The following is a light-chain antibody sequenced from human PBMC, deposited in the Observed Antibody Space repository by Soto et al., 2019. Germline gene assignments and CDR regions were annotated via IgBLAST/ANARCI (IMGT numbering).Light chain of an antibody. Sequence: DIVMTQSPDSLAVSLGERATINCKSSQSLLYSSNNKNYLAWYQQKSGQPPKLLIYWASTRESGVPDPFSGSVSGTDLTLTVSSLQAEDVAVYYCKQYYSAPTPPTFGQGTKLEIK. CDR2: WAS. J-gene: IGKJ2*01. CDR3: KQYYSAPTPPT. V-gene: IGKV4-1*01. CDR1: QSLLYSSNNKNY.